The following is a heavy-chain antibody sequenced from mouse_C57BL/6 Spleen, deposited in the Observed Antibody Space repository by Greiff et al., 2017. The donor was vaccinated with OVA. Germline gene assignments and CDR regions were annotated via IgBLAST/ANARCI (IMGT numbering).Heavy chain of an antibody. CDR2: INPNNGGT. J-gene: IGHJ3*01. CDR3: ARGAGYVVAWFAY. CDR1: GYTFTDYN. Sequence: SGPELVKPGASVKIPCKASGYTFTDYNMDWVKQSHGKSLEWIGDINPNNGGTIYNQKFKGKATLTVDKSSSTAYMELRSLTSEDTAVYYCARGAGYVVAWFAYWGQGTLVTVSA. D-gene: IGHD3-1*01. V-gene: IGHV1-18*01.